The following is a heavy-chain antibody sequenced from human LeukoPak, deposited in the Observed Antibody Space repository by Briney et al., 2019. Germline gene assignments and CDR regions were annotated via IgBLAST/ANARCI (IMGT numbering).Heavy chain of an antibody. V-gene: IGHV1-69*13. CDR3: ARPGTTGDYFDY. CDR1: GGTFSSYA. Sequence: SVKVSCKASGGTFSSYAISWVRQAPGQGLEWMGGIIPIFGTANYAQKFQGRVTITADESTSTAYMELSSLRSEDTAVYYCARPGTTGDYFDYWGQGTLVTVSS. J-gene: IGHJ4*02. D-gene: IGHD1-14*01. CDR2: IIPIFGTA.